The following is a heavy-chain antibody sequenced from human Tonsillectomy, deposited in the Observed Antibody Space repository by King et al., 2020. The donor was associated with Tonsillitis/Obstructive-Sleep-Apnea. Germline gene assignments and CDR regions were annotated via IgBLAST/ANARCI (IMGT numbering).Heavy chain of an antibody. CDR2: IIPILGMA. Sequence: VQLVQSGAEVKKPGSSVKVSCKASGGTFSSYAISWVRLAPGQGLEWMGRIIPILGMANYAQKFQGRVTITADKSTSTAYMELSSLRSEDTAVYYCARVVYSGSLGLNDAFDIWGQGTMVTVSS. V-gene: IGHV1-69*09. D-gene: IGHD1-26*01. J-gene: IGHJ3*02. CDR3: ARVVYSGSLGLNDAFDI. CDR1: GGTFSSYA.